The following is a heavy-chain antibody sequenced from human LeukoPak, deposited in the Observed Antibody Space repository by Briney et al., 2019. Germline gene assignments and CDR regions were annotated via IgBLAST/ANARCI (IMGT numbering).Heavy chain of an antibody. J-gene: IGHJ6*03. CDR3: ARNGQTTVTSNYYYYFLDV. V-gene: IGHV3-11*01. CDR2: ITSSGSTK. D-gene: IGHD4-17*01. Sequence: GGSLRLSCAASGFIFSDYYMSWIRQAPGKGPEWVAYITSSGSTKYYANSVRGRFTISRDNGGNSLYLEMNSLTAEDSAIYYCARNGQTTVTSNYYYYFLDVWGTGTTVAVSS. CDR1: GFIFSDYY.